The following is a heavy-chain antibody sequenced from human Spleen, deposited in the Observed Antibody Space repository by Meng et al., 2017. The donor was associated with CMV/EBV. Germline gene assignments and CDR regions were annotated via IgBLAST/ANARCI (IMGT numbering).Heavy chain of an antibody. CDR1: GGTFSSYA. Sequence: SVKVSCKASGGTFSSYAISWVRQAPGQGLEWMGGIIPIFGTANYAQKFQGRVTLTSDTSMTTAYMELRSLRSDDTAIYYCARDVTPSYTVLTPADYSNCFDPWGQGTLVTVSS. D-gene: IGHD2-2*01. CDR3: ARDVTPSYTVLTPADYSNCFDP. CDR2: IIPIFGTA. J-gene: IGHJ5*02. V-gene: IGHV1-69*05.